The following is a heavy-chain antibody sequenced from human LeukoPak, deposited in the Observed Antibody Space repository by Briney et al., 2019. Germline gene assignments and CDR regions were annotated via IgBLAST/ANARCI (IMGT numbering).Heavy chain of an antibody. CDR2: INHSGST. CDR1: GGSITSGDYY. V-gene: IGHV4-30-4*01. CDR3: ARVRLPGDSSGCIDY. D-gene: IGHD6-19*01. J-gene: IGHJ4*02. Sequence: SQTLSLTCTVSGGSITSGDYYWSWIRQPPGKGLEWIGEINHSGSTNYNPSLKSRVTISVDTSKNQFSLKLSSVTAADTAVYYCARVRLPGDSSGCIDYWGQGTLVTVSS.